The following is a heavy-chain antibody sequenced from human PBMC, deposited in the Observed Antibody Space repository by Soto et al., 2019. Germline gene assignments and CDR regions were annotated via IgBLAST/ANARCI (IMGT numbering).Heavy chain of an antibody. CDR2: LYSGST. CDR3: ARRGSGHTFDY. V-gene: IGHV4-39*01. J-gene: IGHJ4*02. D-gene: IGHD3-10*01. Sequence: QLQLQESGPGLVKPSETLSLTCAVSGASISRGGFHWGWIRQPPGQGLEWIGSLYSGSTYYNPSLKSRVTIAADTSKSAFSLRLTSVTAAGTAVYYCARRGSGHTFDYWGQGTLVTVPS. CDR1: GASISRGGFH.